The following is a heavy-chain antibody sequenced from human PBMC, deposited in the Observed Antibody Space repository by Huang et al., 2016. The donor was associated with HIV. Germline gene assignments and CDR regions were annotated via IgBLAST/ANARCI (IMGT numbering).Heavy chain of an antibody. V-gene: IGHV1-46*03. J-gene: IGHJ4*02. D-gene: IGHD6-13*01. Sequence: QVQLVQSGAEVKKPGASVKVSCKASGYTFINHYLHWVRQAPGQGLEWIGIINPSGGSTTYAQKFQGRVTLTRDTSTTSVYMELSSLRSEDTAVYYCARGVGYTSSKNYFDYWGQGTLVIVSS. CDR1: GYTFINHY. CDR3: ARGVGYTSSKNYFDY. CDR2: INPSGGST.